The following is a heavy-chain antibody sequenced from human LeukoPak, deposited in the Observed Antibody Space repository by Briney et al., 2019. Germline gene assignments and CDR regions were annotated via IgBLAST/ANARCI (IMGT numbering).Heavy chain of an antibody. CDR3: ARGPASYYFDY. V-gene: IGHV4-39*07. J-gene: IGHJ4*02. Sequence: SETLSLTCTVSGGSISSSSYYWGWIRQTPGKGLEWIGSVFYSVSTYYNPSLKSRVTIFVDTSKHQFSLKLNSVTAADTAVYFCARGPASYYFDYWGQGTLVTVSS. CDR1: GGSISSSSYY. D-gene: IGHD3-10*01. CDR2: VFYSVST.